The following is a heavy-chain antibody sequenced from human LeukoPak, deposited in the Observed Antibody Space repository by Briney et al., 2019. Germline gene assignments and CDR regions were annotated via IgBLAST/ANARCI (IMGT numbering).Heavy chain of an antibody. D-gene: IGHD6-19*01. V-gene: IGHV1-2*04. CDR2: INPNSGGT. CDR1: GYTFTIYG. J-gene: IGHJ6*02. CDR3: ARQPLQGLAVAGTDDYYYGMDV. Sequence: ASVKVSCKASGYTFTIYGISWVRQAPGQGLEWMGWINPNSGGTNYAQKFQGWVTMTRDTSISTAYMELSRLRSDDTAVYYCARQPLQGLAVAGTDDYYYGMDVWGQGTTVTVSS.